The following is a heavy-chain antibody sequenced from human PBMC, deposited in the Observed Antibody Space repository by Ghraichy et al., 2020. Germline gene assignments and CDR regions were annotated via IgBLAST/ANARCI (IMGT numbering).Heavy chain of an antibody. CDR1: NASVTDFY. V-gene: IGHV4-59*02. CDR3: ARVSPESVTGHITDLSPFHL. Sequence: SETLSLTCTVSNASVTDFYWSWIRQPPGKRLQWIGDIHYSGRTNYNPSFNRRVTMSVDSSGKRFSLKLQSATAADTAVYYCARVSPESVTGHITDLSPFHLWGQGTMVTVSS. CDR2: IHYSGRT. J-gene: IGHJ3*01. D-gene: IGHD1-20*01.